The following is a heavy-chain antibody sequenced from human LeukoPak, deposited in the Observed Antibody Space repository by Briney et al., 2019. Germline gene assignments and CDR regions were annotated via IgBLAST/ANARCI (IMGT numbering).Heavy chain of an antibody. D-gene: IGHD6-19*01. J-gene: IGHJ4*02. V-gene: IGHV4-61*02. Sequence: SETLSLTCTVSGGSISSGSYYWSWIRQPAGKGLEWIGRIYTSGSTNYNPSLKSRVTISVDTSKNQFSLKLSSVTAADTAVYYCARDPSFSRGWYGFDYWGQGTLVTVSS. CDR3: ARDPSFSRGWYGFDY. CDR2: IYTSGST. CDR1: GGSISSGSYY.